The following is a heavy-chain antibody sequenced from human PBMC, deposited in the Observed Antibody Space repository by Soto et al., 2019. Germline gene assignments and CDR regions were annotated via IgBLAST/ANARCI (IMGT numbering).Heavy chain of an antibody. Sequence: AETLSLTCAVYVGSFSGYYWSWSRQPPGKGLEWIGEINHSGSTNYNPSLKSRVTISVDTSKNQFSLKLSSVTAADTAVYYCARAIAVAGKGGYYFDYWGQGTLVTVSS. V-gene: IGHV4-34*01. CDR3: ARAIAVAGKGGYYFDY. J-gene: IGHJ4*02. CDR2: INHSGST. CDR1: VGSFSGYY. D-gene: IGHD6-19*01.